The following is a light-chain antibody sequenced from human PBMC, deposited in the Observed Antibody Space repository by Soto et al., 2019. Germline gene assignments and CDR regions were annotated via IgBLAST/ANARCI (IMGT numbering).Light chain of an antibody. CDR2: GAS. V-gene: IGKV3-20*01. CDR3: QQYDSSPLWT. CDR1: QSVSSSY. Sequence: EIVLTQSPGTLSLSPGERATLSCRASQSVSSSYLAWYQQKPGQAPRLLIYGASSRATGIPDRFSGSGSGPDFTLTISRLEPEDFAVYYCQQYDSSPLWTFGQGIKVEIK. J-gene: IGKJ1*01.